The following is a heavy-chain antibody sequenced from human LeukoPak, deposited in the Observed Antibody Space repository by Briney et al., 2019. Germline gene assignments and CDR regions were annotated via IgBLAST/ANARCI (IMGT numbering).Heavy chain of an antibody. Sequence: PSETLSLTCAVYGGSFSGYYWSWIRQPPGKGLEWIGEINHSGSTNYNPSLKSRVTISVDTSKNQFSLKLSSVTAADTAVYYCARAKDIVATIRGEYYFDYWGQGTLVTVSS. J-gene: IGHJ4*02. CDR2: INHSGST. D-gene: IGHD5-12*01. CDR3: ARAKDIVATIRGEYYFDY. V-gene: IGHV4-34*01. CDR1: GGSFSGYY.